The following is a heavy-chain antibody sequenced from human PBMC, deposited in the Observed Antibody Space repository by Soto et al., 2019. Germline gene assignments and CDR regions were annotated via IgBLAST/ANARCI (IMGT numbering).Heavy chain of an antibody. D-gene: IGHD2-21*01. J-gene: IGHJ4*02. Sequence: QVQLVESGGGVVQPGRSLRLSCAVSGFTVSTYGMHWVRQAPGKGLEWVAVISRDGGTKYYADSVKGRFTISRDNSRNTLFLEMNSLRGDDVAVYYCAGEVASGYWGQGTLVTV. V-gene: IGHV3-30*03. CDR2: ISRDGGTK. CDR3: AGEVASGY. CDR1: GFTVSTYG.